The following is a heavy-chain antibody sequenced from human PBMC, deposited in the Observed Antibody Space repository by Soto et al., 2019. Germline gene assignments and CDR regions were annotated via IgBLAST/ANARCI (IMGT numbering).Heavy chain of an antibody. CDR3: ARLLPDTIIDGMDV. Sequence: SETLSLTCSVSGGSIGGSGDYWGWIRQPPGKGLEWIGSIYYSGSTYYNPSLKSRVTISVDTSKNQFSLKLSSVTAADTAVYYCARLLPDTIIDGMDVWGQGTTVTVS. CDR1: GGSIGGSGDY. J-gene: IGHJ6*02. V-gene: IGHV4-39*01. CDR2: IYYSGST. D-gene: IGHD3-3*01.